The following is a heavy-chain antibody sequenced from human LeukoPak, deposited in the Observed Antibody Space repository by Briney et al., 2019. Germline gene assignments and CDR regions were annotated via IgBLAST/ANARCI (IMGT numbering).Heavy chain of an antibody. Sequence: PSETLSLTCAVYGGSFSGYYWSWLRQPPGKGLEGIGEINHSGSTNYNPSLKSRVTISVDTSKNQFSLKLSSVTAADTAVYYCARGVPSSYDFWSGYLNWFDPWGQGTLVTVSS. V-gene: IGHV4-34*01. CDR1: GGSFSGYY. CDR3: ARGVPSSYDFWSGYLNWFDP. CDR2: INHSGST. D-gene: IGHD3-3*01. J-gene: IGHJ5*02.